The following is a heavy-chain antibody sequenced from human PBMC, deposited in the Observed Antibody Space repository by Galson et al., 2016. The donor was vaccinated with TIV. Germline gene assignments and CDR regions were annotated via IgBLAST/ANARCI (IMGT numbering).Heavy chain of an antibody. CDR3: ARDTASGTYSGKNAFDI. D-gene: IGHD1-26*01. CDR2: IYYSGRT. J-gene: IGHJ3*02. V-gene: IGHV4-30-4*08. CDR1: GGSISTGDYY. Sequence: TLSLTCTVSGGSISTGDYYWSWIRQPPGKGLEWIGYIYYSGRTHYNPSLKRRGTISVDTSKNQFSLKLSAVTAADTAVYYCARDTASGTYSGKNAFDIWGQGKMVTVSS.